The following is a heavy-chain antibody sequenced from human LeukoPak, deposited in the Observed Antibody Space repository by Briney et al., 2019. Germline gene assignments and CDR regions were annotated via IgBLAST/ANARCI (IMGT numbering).Heavy chain of an antibody. CDR2: VNSDGSGT. D-gene: IGHD1-26*01. CDR3: ARDLRVGATQVYYFDY. CDR1: GFTFSKYY. J-gene: IGHJ4*02. Sequence: QPGRSLRLSCAASGFTFSKYYMHWVRQAPGKELVWVSGVNSDGSGTTYADFAKGRFTISRDNAKNSLYLQMNSLRAEDTAVYYCARDLRVGATQVYYFDYWGQGTLVTVSS. V-gene: IGHV3-74*01.